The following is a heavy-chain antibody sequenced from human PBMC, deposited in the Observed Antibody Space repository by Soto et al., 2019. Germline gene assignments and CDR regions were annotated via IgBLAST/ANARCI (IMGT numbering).Heavy chain of an antibody. D-gene: IGHD4-4*01. CDR1: GGTFSSYA. Sequence: SVKVSCKASGGTFSSYAISWVRQAPGQGLEWMGGIIPIFGTANYAQKFQGRVTITADESTSTAYMELSSLRSEDTAVYYCARGPDYSNYGTYYYYYGMDVWGQGTTDTVSS. CDR3: ARGPDYSNYGTYYYYYGMDV. V-gene: IGHV1-69*13. J-gene: IGHJ6*02. CDR2: IIPIFGTA.